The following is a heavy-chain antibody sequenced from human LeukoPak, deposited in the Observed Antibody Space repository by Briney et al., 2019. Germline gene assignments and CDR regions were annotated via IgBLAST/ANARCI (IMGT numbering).Heavy chain of an antibody. CDR1: GGSFSGYY. V-gene: IGHV4-34*01. CDR2: INHSGST. Sequence: SETLSLTCAVYGGSFSGYYWSWIRQPPGKGLEWIGEINHSGSTNYNPSLKSRVTISVDTSKNQFSLKLSSVTAADAAVYYCGRGGYCSSTSCREFYYYYGMDVWGKGTTVTVSS. D-gene: IGHD2-2*01. CDR3: GRGGYCSSTSCREFYYYYGMDV. J-gene: IGHJ6*04.